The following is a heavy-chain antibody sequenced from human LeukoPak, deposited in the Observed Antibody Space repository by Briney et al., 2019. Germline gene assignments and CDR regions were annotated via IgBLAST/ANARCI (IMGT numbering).Heavy chain of an antibody. V-gene: IGHV3-20*04. CDR1: GFTFSSYW. Sequence: GGSLRLSCAASGFTFSSYWMHWVRQAPGKGLAWVSGINWNGGSTGYADSVKGRFTISRDNAKNSLYLQMNSLRAEDTALYYCARVQLVDYYYYSYMDVWGKGTTVTVSS. J-gene: IGHJ6*03. CDR3: ARVQLVDYYYYSYMDV. CDR2: INWNGGST. D-gene: IGHD6-6*01.